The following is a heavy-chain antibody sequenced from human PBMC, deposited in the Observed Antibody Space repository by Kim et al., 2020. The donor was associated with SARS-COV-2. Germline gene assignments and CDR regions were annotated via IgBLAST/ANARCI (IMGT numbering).Heavy chain of an antibody. CDR1: EVSFSSYA. Sequence: GGSLRLSCAGCEVSFSSYAMNWVRQAPGKGLEWVSLIGRDGGETFYADSVRGRFIISRDNSRNTVYLQMNSVTADDTAVYYCAKGLGAEYPASRFLDYWGQGILVTVSS. CDR2: IGRDGGET. CDR3: AKGLGAEYPASRFLDY. J-gene: IGHJ4*02. V-gene: IGHV3-23*01. D-gene: IGHD2-2*01.